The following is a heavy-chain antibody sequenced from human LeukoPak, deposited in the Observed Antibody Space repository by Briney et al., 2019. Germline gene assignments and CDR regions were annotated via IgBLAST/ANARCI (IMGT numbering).Heavy chain of an antibody. Sequence: ASVKVSCKASGYTFTDYYMHWVRQAPGQGLEWMGWINPKSGGTKYAQRFQGRMTMTRDTSINTAYMELSSLRSDDTAVYYCARAQVAAAIGYYYYMDVWGKGTTVTVSS. J-gene: IGHJ6*03. V-gene: IGHV1-2*02. D-gene: IGHD2-2*02. CDR2: INPKSGGT. CDR1: GYTFTDYY. CDR3: ARAQVAAAIGYYYYMDV.